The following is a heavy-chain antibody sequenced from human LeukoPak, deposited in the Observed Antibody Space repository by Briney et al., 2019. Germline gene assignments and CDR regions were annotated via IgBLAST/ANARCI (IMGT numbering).Heavy chain of an antibody. D-gene: IGHD5-18*01. J-gene: IGHJ4*02. CDR1: GFTFSSYG. CDR2: ISSIDGST. V-gene: IGHV3-23*01. Sequence: GGTLRLSCAASGFTFSSYGMSWVRQAPGKGLEWVSGISSIDGSTYYADSVKGRFTISRDNSKNTLYLQMNSLRAEDTAVYYCAKDTVYGLLLRGYSYGPHIDYWGQGTLVTVSS. CDR3: AKDTVYGLLLRGYSYGPHIDY.